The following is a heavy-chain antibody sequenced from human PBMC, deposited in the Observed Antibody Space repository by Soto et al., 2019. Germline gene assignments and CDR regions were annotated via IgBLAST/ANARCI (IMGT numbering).Heavy chain of an antibody. CDR1: GFTFSNAW. V-gene: IGHV3-15*01. J-gene: IGHJ6*03. Sequence: PGGSLRLSCAASGFTFSNAWMSWVRQAPGRGLEWVGRIKSKTDGGTTDYAAPVKGRFTISRDDSKNTLYLQMNSLKTEDTAVYYCTTAYYYYYMDVWGKGTTVTVSS. CDR2: IKSKTDGGTT. CDR3: TTAYYYYYMDV.